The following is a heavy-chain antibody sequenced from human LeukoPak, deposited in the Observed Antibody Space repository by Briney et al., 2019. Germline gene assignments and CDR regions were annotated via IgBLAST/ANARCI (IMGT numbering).Heavy chain of an antibody. D-gene: IGHD6-13*01. CDR3: ARVLGERSSSWPY. CDR2: INPNSGGT. J-gene: IGHJ4*02. CDR1: GYTFTGYY. Sequence: ASVKVSCKTSGYTFTGYYMHWVRQAPGQGLEWMGWINPNSGGTNYAQKFQGRVTMTRDTSISTAYMELSRLRSDDTAVYYCARVLGERSSSWPYWGQGTLVTVSS. V-gene: IGHV1-2*02.